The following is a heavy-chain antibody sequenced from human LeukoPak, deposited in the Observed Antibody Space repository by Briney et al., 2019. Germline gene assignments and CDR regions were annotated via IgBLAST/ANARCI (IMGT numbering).Heavy chain of an antibody. D-gene: IGHD4-17*01. CDR2: ISGSGGSI. V-gene: IGHV3-23*01. Sequence: GGSLRLSCAASGFTFSSYAMSWVRQAPGKGLEWVSTISGSGGSIYYADSVEGRFTISRDNSKNTLYLQMNSLRAEDTAVYYCAKSILMTTVTTYYFDYWGQGTLVTVSS. CDR3: AKSILMTTVTTYYFDY. J-gene: IGHJ4*02. CDR1: GFTFSSYA.